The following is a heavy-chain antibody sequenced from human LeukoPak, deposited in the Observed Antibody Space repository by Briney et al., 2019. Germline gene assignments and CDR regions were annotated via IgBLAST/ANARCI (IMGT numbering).Heavy chain of an antibody. CDR1: GGTFSSYA. J-gene: IGHJ6*03. Sequence: SVKVSCKASGGTFSSYAISWVRQAPGQGLEWMGGIIPIFGTADYAQKFQGRVTITTDESTSTAYMELSSLRSEDTAVYYCARDSRSSWYRGYYYYYYMDVWGKGTTVTVSS. V-gene: IGHV1-69*05. D-gene: IGHD6-13*01. CDR3: ARDSRSSWYRGYYYYYYMDV. CDR2: IIPIFGTA.